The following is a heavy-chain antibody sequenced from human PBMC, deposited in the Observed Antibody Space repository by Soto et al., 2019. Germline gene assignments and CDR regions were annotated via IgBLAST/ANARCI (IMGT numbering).Heavy chain of an antibody. CDR1: GYTFTGFS. V-gene: IGHV1-3*01. D-gene: IGHD3-10*01. CDR3: ARDLWFGESFRYYCDY. J-gene: IGHJ4*02. CDR2: INAGSGNT. Sequence: QVQLVQSGAEVKKPGASVRVSCKASGYTFTGFSLHWVRQAPGQRLEWMGWINAGSGNTKYSQKFQGRVTITRDTSASTAYMELSSLTSEDTAVYSCARDLWFGESFRYYCDYWAQGTLVTVSS.